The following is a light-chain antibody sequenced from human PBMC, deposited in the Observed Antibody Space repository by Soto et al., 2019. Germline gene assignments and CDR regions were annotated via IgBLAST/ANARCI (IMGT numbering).Light chain of an antibody. J-gene: IGKJ1*01. CDR3: QQCNGRLWT. V-gene: IGKV3-15*01. CDR2: GAS. CDR1: QSVGSR. Sequence: EIQMTQSPSTLSASPGERATLSCRASQSVGSRLAWYQQKPGQAPRLLIYGASTRATEIPARFSGSGSGTEFALTINSLQSEDSAVYFCQQCNGRLWTFGQGTKVDIK.